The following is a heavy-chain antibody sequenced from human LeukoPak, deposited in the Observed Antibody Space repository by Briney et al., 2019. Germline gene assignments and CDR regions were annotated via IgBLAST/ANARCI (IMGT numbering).Heavy chain of an antibody. CDR2: ISGDGTTT. V-gene: IGHV3-74*01. CDR1: GLTFSNDW. CDR3: AGTWSFDY. J-gene: IGHJ4*02. Sequence: GGSLRLSCAVSGLTFSNDWMHWVRQAPGKGLLWVSRISGDGTTTNYADSVKGRFTISRDNAKNTLYLQMDSLRAEDTAVYYCAGTWSFDYWGQGTLLTVSS. D-gene: IGHD2-15*01.